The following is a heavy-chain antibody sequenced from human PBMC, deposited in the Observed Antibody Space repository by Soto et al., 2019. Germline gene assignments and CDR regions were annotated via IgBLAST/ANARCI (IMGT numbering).Heavy chain of an antibody. CDR2: IIPIFGTA. V-gene: IGHV1-69*12. CDR1: GGTFSSYA. J-gene: IGHJ6*02. Sequence: QVQLVQSGAEVKKPGSSVKVSCKASGGTFSSYAISWVRQAPGQGLEWMGGIIPIFGTANYAQKFQGRVTISAXEXPSTPYMELSSLRSEDTAVYYCASSVAKYYYYGMDVWGQGTTVTVSS. CDR3: ASSVAKYYYYGMDV. D-gene: IGHD5-12*01.